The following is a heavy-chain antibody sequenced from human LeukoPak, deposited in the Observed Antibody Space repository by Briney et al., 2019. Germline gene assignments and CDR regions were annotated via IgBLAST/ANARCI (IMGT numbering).Heavy chain of an antibody. D-gene: IGHD3-3*01. CDR1: GGSISSGGYY. Sequence: PSETLSLTCTVSGGSISSGGYYWSWIRQHPGKGLEWIGYIYYSGSTYYNPSLKSRVTISVDTSQNQFSLKLSSVTAADTAVYYCARDEAIFGAGYYYGMDVWGQGTTVTVSS. V-gene: IGHV4-31*03. CDR2: IYYSGST. CDR3: ARDEAIFGAGYYYGMDV. J-gene: IGHJ6*02.